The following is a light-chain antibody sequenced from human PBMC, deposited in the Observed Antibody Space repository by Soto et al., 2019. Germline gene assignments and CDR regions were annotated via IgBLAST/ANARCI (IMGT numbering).Light chain of an antibody. CDR2: AAS. J-gene: IGKJ1*01. CDR3: QQYNSYPWT. Sequence: DIQMTQSPSTLSGSVGDRVTITCRASRTISSWLAWYQQKPGKAPKLLIFAASSLQSGVPSRFSGSRSGPDFTLTISSLQPEDFATYYCQQYNSYPWTFGQGTKVDIK. V-gene: IGKV1-5*01. CDR1: RTISSW.